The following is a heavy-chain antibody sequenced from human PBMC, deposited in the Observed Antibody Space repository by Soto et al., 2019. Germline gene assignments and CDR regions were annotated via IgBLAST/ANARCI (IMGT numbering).Heavy chain of an antibody. CDR3: ARTFYDSSGYYYVGSRSYYGMDV. V-gene: IGHV5-51*01. J-gene: IGHJ6*02. CDR2: IYPGDSDT. CDR1: GYSFTSYW. Sequence: GESLKISCKGSGYSFTSYWIGWVRQMPGKGLEWMGIIYPGDSDTRYSPSFQGQVTISADKSISTAYLQWSSLKASDTAMYYCARTFYDSSGYYYVGSRSYYGMDVWGQGTTVTVSS. D-gene: IGHD3-22*01.